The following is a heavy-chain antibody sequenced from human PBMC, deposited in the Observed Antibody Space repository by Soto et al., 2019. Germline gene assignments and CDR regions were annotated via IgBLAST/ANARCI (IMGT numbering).Heavy chain of an antibody. CDR1: DGSFSGYH. CDR3: ARGRVTARRIYFDV. V-gene: IGHV4-34*02. Sequence: VQLLQRGAGLLRPSETLSLTCAVSDGSFSGYHWTWIRQSPGKGLEWIGEIDHSETTNYNPSLKSPVTLSVDTFNKEFSLRLNFVTAADTAVYFCARGRVTARRIYFDVWGQGSLATVSS. D-gene: IGHD3-9*01. CDR2: IDHSETT. J-gene: IGHJ1*01.